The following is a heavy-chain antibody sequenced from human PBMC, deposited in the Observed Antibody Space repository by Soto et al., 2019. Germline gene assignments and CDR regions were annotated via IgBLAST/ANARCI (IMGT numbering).Heavy chain of an antibody. V-gene: IGHV1-69*08. CDR3: ARDPGVRIAAAVPPYYYYGMDV. D-gene: IGHD6-13*01. Sequence: QVQLVQSGAEVKKPGSSVKVSCKASGGTFSSYTISWVRQAPGQGLEWMGRIIPILGIANYAQKFQGRVTITADKSTSTAYMELSRLRSEDTAVYYCARDPGVRIAAAVPPYYYYGMDVWGQGTTVTVSS. CDR1: GGTFSSYT. CDR2: IIPILGIA. J-gene: IGHJ6*02.